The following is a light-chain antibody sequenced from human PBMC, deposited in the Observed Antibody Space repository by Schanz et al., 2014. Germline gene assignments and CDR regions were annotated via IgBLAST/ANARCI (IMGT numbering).Light chain of an antibody. CDR1: SSDVGGYNY. Sequence: QSTLTQPASVSGSPGQSITISCTGTSSDVGGYNYVSWYQQHPGKAPKLMIYDVSNRPSGVSNRFSGSKSGNTASLTISGLQAEDEAEYYCSSNVGSNNFQFGGGTKVTV. J-gene: IGLJ3*02. V-gene: IGLV2-14*01. CDR2: DVS. CDR3: SSNVGSNNFQ.